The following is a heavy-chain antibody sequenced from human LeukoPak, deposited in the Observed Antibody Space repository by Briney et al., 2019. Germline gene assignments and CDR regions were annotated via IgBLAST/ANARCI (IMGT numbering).Heavy chain of an antibody. D-gene: IGHD2-2*01. CDR2: ITSAGGGA. CDR1: GFTFSNSA. Sequence: GGSLRLSCAASGFTFSNSAMSWVRQAPGKGLEWVSSITSAGGGAYYPDSVKGRFTISRDNSKNTLYLQMNSLRAEDTAVYYCAKVTVVVPAPSYGMDVWGQGTTVTVSS. J-gene: IGHJ6*02. CDR3: AKVTVVVPAPSYGMDV. V-gene: IGHV3-23*01.